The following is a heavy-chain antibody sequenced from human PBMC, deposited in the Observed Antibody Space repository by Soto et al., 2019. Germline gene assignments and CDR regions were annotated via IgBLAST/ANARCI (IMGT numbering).Heavy chain of an antibody. CDR1: GFPFSSSA. CDR2: ISVSGDST. D-gene: IGHD3-10*01. V-gene: IGHV3-23*01. J-gene: IGHJ5*02. Sequence: VQLLESGGGLVQPGGSLRLSCAASGFPFSSSAMTWVRQAPGTGLEWVSGISVSGDSTYYADSLQGRFTISRDNSKNTLYLQMNSLRAEDSAVYYCAKGRGGFDPWGQGTLVTVSS. CDR3: AKGRGGFDP.